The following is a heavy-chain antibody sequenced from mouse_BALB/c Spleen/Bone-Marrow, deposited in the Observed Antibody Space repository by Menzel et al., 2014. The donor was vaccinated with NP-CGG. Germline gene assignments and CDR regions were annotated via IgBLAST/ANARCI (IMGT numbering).Heavy chain of an antibody. J-gene: IGHJ3*01. V-gene: IGHV5-9-3*01. CDR1: GFTFSSYA. Sequence: EVKVVESGGGLVKPGGSLKLSCAASGFTFSSYAMSWVRPTPEKRLEWVATISSGGSYTYYPDSVKGRFTISRDNAKNTLYLQVSSLRSEDTAMYYCAGKSYYDYDGRPWFAYWGQGTLVTVSA. CDR3: AGKSYYDYDGRPWFAY. D-gene: IGHD2-4*01. CDR2: ISSGGSYT.